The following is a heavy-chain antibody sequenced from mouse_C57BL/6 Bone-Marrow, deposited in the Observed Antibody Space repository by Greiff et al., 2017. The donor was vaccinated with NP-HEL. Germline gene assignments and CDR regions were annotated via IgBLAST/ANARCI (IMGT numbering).Heavy chain of an antibody. D-gene: IGHD1-1*01. CDR2: IYPGDGDT. Sequence: QVQLKESGPELVKPGASVKISCKASGYAFSSSWMNWVKQRPGKGLEWIGRIYPGDGDTNYNGKFKGKATLTADKSSSTAYMQLSSLTSEDSAVYFCASHYGSSYGAYWGQGTLVTVSA. J-gene: IGHJ3*01. CDR1: GYAFSSSW. V-gene: IGHV1-82*01. CDR3: ASHYGSSYGAY.